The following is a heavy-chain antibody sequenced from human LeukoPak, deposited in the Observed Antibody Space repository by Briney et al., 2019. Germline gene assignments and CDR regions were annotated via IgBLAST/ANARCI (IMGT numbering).Heavy chain of an antibody. CDR3: ARRPKKEYSSTRRQLHFDY. D-gene: IGHD6-6*01. CDR1: GGSFSGYY. V-gene: IGHV4-34*01. CDR2: INHSGST. J-gene: IGHJ4*02. Sequence: PSETLSLTCAVYGGSFSGYYWSWIRQPPGKGLEWIGEINHSGSTNYNPSLKSRVTISVDTSKNQFSLKLSSVTAADTAVYYCARRPKKEYSSTRRQLHFDYWGQGTLVTVSS.